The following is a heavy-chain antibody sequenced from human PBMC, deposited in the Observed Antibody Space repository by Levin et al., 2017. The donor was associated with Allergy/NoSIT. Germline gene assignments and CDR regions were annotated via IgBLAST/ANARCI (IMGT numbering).Heavy chain of an antibody. D-gene: IGHD5-18*01. CDR3: ATGVGYSYDTTLDY. CDR1: GYTLTELS. CDR2: FDPEDGET. J-gene: IGHJ4*02. V-gene: IGHV1-24*01. Sequence: PAASEVSCKVSGYTLTELSMHWVRQAPGKGLEWMGGFDPEDGETIYAQKFQGRVTMTEDTSTDTAYMELSSLRSEDTAVYYCATGVGYSYDTTLDYWGQGTLVTVSS.